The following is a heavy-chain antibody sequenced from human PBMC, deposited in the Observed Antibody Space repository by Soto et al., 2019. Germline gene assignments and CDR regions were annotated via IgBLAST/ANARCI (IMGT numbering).Heavy chain of an antibody. CDR2: ISVNNGNT. D-gene: IGHD3-10*01. CDR1: DYTFTSYG. CDR3: ARAFTYGSYWYFDL. J-gene: IGHJ2*01. Sequence: QVQLVQSGAEVKKPGDSVKVSCKAFDYTFTSYGITWVRQAPGQGLEWMGWISVNNGNTNYAQKFQGRVTMTTDTPTNTAYMELWTLRSDDTASYYCARAFTYGSYWYFDLWGRGTLVTVSS. V-gene: IGHV1-18*01.